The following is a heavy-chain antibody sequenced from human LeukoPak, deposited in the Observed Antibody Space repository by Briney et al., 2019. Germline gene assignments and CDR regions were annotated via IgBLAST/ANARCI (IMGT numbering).Heavy chain of an antibody. D-gene: IGHD6-13*01. CDR3: ARQIASAGTAGFDF. J-gene: IGHJ4*02. CDR1: GFTFSSYA. Sequence: GGSLRLSCAASGFTFSSYAMHWVRQAPGKGLEWAAVISYDGSNKYHADSVKGRFTISRDNSKNTLYLQMNSLRAEDTAVYYCARQIASAGTAGFDFWGQGALVTVSS. CDR2: ISYDGSNK. V-gene: IGHV3-30*01.